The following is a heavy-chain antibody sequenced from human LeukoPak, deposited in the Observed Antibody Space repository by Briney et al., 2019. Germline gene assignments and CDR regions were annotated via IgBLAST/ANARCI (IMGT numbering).Heavy chain of an antibody. V-gene: IGHV1-46*01. D-gene: IGHD3-3*01. CDR3: TRADDQDFDH. CDR2: IDSGAGNA. Sequence: ASVKVSCKASGFTFANSFIHWVRQGPGQGLEWMGIIDSGAGNASYAQKFQGRIIMTRDTSTSTVYMELSSLTSDDTALYFCTRADDQDFDHWGQGTLVIVSS. CDR1: GFTFANSF. J-gene: IGHJ4*02.